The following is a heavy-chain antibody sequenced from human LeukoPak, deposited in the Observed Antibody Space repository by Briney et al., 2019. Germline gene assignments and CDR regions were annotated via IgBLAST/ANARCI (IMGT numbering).Heavy chain of an antibody. D-gene: IGHD3-3*01. CDR2: ISAYNGNT. V-gene: IGHV1-18*01. J-gene: IGHJ4*02. CDR1: GYTFTSYG. CDR3: ARAEYYDFWSGPIDY. Sequence: ASVKVSSKASGYTFTSYGISWVRQAPGQGLEWMGWISAYNGNTNYAQKLQGRVTMTTDTSTSTAYMELRSLRSDDTAVYYCARAEYYDFWSGPIDYWGQGTLVTVSS.